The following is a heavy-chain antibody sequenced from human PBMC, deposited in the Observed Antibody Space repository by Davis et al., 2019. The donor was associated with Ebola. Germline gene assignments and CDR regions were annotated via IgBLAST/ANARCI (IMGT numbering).Heavy chain of an antibody. J-gene: IGHJ4*02. D-gene: IGHD5-12*01. V-gene: IGHV3-7*03. Sequence: GESLKISCAASGFTFSSYWMHWVRQAPGKGLEWVATIKPDGSDKYFVDSVKGRFTISRDNAKSSLYLQMNSLRVEDTALYYCAKGARWGQGTLVTVSS. CDR3: AKGAR. CDR1: GFTFSSYW. CDR2: IKPDGSDK.